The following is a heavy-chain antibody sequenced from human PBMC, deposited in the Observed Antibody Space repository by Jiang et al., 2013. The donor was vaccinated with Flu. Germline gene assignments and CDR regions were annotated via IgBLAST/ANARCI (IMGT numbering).Heavy chain of an antibody. CDR1: LLHQQWLRT. V-gene: IGHV4-38-2*01. Sequence: GPGLVKPSGDPVPHLRCLWLLHQQWLRTGGWIRQPPGKGLEWIGSIYHSGSTYYNPSLKSRVTISVDTSKNQFSLKLSSVTAADTAVYYCARHGDRTVTTDRKYYFDYWGQGTLVTVSS. CDR2: IYHSGST. CDR3: ARHGDRTVTTDRKYYFDY. J-gene: IGHJ4*02. D-gene: IGHD4-17*01.